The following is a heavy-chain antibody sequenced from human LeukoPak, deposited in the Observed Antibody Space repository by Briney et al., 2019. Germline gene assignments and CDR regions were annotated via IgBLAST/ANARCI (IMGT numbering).Heavy chain of an antibody. Sequence: SSETLSLTCNVSGDSISSDYWSWIRQSPEKGLEWIGFIFYSGTTSYTPSLQSRVTISVDTSKNQFSLKLSSVTAADTAVYYCARTRPQDHATSYMDVWGTGTTVTVSP. V-gene: IGHV4-59*08. CDR1: GDSISSDY. CDR2: IFYSGTT. CDR3: ARTRPQDHATSYMDV. D-gene: IGHD1-26*01. J-gene: IGHJ6*04.